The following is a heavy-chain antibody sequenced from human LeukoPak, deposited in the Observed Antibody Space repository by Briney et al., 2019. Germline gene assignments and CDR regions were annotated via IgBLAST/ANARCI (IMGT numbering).Heavy chain of an antibody. CDR3: ARLVITMIVVVITTDLYYFDY. CDR1: GGSISSSSYY. D-gene: IGHD3-22*01. CDR2: IYYSGST. V-gene: IGHV4-39*01. Sequence: SETLSLTCTVSGGSISSSSYYWGWIRQPPGKGLEWIGSIYYSGSTYYNPSLKSRVTISVDTSKNQFSLKLSSVTAADTAVYYCARLVITMIVVVITTDLYYFDYWGQGTLVTVSS. J-gene: IGHJ4*02.